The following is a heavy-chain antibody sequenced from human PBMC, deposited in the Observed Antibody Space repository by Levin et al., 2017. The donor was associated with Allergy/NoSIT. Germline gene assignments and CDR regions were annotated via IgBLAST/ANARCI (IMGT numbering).Heavy chain of an antibody. D-gene: IGHD3-3*01. CDR3: ARGLLTIFGVVGQKRRIYYFDY. CDR1: GGSFSGYY. Sequence: PSETLSLTCAVYGGSFSGYYWSWIRQPPGKGLEWIGEINHSGSTNYNPSLKRRVTISVDTSKNQFSLKLSSVTAADTAVYYCARGLLTIFGVVGQKRRIYYFDYWGQGTLVTVSS. CDR2: INHSGST. J-gene: IGHJ4*02. V-gene: IGHV4-34*01.